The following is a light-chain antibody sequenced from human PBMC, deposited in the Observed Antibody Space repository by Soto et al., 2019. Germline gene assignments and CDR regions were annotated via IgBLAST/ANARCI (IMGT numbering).Light chain of an antibody. J-gene: IGLJ2*01. CDR1: SGHSSYI. CDR3: ETWDSNSRI. CDR2: VESSGNY. V-gene: IGLV4-60*03. Sequence: QSVLTQSSSASASLGSSVKFTCTLSSGHSSYIIAWHQQQPGKAPRYLMKVESSGNYNKGSGAPDRFSGSSSGADRYLTISNLQSEDEADYYCETWDSNSRIFGGGTKLTVL.